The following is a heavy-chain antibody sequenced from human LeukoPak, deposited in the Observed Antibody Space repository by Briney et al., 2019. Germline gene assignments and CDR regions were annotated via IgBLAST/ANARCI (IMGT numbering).Heavy chain of an antibody. V-gene: IGHV3-48*04. CDR1: GFTFSSYS. Sequence: GGSLRLSCAASGFTFSSYSMNWVRQAPGKGLEWVSYISSSGSTIYYADSVKGRFTISRDNAKNSLYLQMNSLRAEDTAVYYCARRLITGTTLSPLDYWGQGTLVTVSS. J-gene: IGHJ4*02. CDR3: ARRLITGTTLSPLDY. D-gene: IGHD1-7*01. CDR2: ISSSGSTI.